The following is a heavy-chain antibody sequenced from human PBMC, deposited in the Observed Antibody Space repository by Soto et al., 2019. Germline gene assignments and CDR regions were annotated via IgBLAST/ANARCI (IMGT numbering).Heavy chain of an antibody. CDR1: GGSISSGDYY. V-gene: IGHV4-30-4*01. CDR2: IYYSGST. D-gene: IGHD3-3*01. CDR3: ARGPSVGVALRNFDY. J-gene: IGHJ4*02. Sequence: SETLSLTCTVSGGSISSGDYYWSWIRQPPGKGLEWIGYIYYSGSTYYNPSLKSRVTISVDTSKNQFSLKLSSVTAADTAVYYCARGPSVGVALRNFDYWGQGTLVTVSS.